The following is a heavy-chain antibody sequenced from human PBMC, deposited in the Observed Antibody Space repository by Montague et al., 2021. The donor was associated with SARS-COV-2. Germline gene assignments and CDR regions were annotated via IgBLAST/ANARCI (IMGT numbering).Heavy chain of an antibody. CDR3: ARWDPQTLTLIGLRGKSASDY. Sequence: SETLSLTCAVYGGSFSGYYWTWTRQSPGKGLEWISEINHSGTTNYNLNPSLRSRVTISVDTSKSQFSLKLSSVTAADTGVYYCARWDPQTLTLIGLRGKSASDYWGKGTLVTVSS. CDR2: INHSGTT. D-gene: IGHD4-23*01. J-gene: IGHJ4*02. V-gene: IGHV4-34*01. CDR1: GGSFSGYY.